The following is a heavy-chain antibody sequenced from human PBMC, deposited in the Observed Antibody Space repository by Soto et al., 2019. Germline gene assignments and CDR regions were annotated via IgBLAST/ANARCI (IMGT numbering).Heavy chain of an antibody. Sequence: EVQLLESGGGLVQPGGSLRLSCAASGFTFSDYEMSWARQAPGKGLEWVSFISDTGHTTHHAGSVEGRFTISRDNSKNTLYLEMNNLRTDDTAVYHCAQGGYSDYWGQGSLVTVSS. CDR2: ISDTGHTT. CDR1: GFTFSDYE. D-gene: IGHD2-15*01. V-gene: IGHV3-23*01. J-gene: IGHJ4*02. CDR3: AQGGYSDY.